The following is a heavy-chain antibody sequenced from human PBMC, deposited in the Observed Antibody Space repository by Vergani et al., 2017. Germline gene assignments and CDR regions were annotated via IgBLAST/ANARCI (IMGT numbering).Heavy chain of an antibody. V-gene: IGHV3-74*01. J-gene: IGHJ4*02. CDR1: GFTFSSYW. D-gene: IGHD3-22*01. Sequence: VQLVESGGGVVQPGRSLRLSCAASGFTFSSYWMHWVRQAPGKGLVWVSRINSDGSSTSYADSVKGRFTISRDNAKNTLYLQMNSLRAEDTAVYYCARDAPFDYYDSSGHDYWGQGTLVTVSS. CDR2: INSDGSST. CDR3: ARDAPFDYYDSSGHDY.